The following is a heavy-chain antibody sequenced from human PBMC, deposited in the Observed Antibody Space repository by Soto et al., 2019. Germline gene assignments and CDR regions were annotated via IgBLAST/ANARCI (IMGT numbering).Heavy chain of an antibody. CDR2: IYYSGST. Sequence: PSETLSLTCTVSGGSISSGGYYWSWIRQHPGKGLEWIGYIYYSGSTYYNPSLKSRVTISVDTSKNQFSLKLSSVTAADTAVYYCARTIKDVGYWFDPWGQGTLVTVSS. CDR1: GGSISSGGYY. V-gene: IGHV4-31*03. D-gene: IGHD1-26*01. CDR3: ARTIKDVGYWFDP. J-gene: IGHJ5*02.